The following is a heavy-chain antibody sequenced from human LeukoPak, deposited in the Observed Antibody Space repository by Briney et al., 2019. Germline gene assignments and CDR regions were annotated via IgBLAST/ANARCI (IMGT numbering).Heavy chain of an antibody. CDR1: GGSINTFNHY. CDR3: ARPNSLGYYFHY. Sequence: SETLSLTCTVSGGSINTFNHYWGWIRQPSGKGLEWIGHIYYSGGTSYNPSLKSRVTISVDTSKNQFSLKLSSVTAAGTAVYYCARPNSLGYYFHYWGQGALVTVSS. V-gene: IGHV4-61*01. D-gene: IGHD4-23*01. CDR2: IYYSGGT. J-gene: IGHJ4*02.